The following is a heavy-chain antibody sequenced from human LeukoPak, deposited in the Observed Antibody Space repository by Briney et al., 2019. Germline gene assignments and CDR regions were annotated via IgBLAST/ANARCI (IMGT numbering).Heavy chain of an antibody. J-gene: IGHJ4*02. CDR2: IIPILDIA. CDR1: GGTFSSYA. Sequence: GASVKVSCKASGGTFSSYAISWVRQAPGQGLEWMGRIIPILDIANYAQKFQGRVTITADKSTSTAYMELSSLRSEDTAVYYCARVEGITAEEGDWGQGTLVTVSS. D-gene: IGHD6-13*01. V-gene: IGHV1-69*04. CDR3: ARVEGITAEEGD.